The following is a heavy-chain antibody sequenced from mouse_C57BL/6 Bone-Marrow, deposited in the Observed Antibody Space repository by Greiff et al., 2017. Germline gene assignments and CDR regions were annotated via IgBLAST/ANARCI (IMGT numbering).Heavy chain of an antibody. D-gene: IGHD1-1*01. CDR2: IRSKSSNYAT. V-gene: IGHV10-3*01. CDR1: GFTFNTYA. Sequence: EVQLQESGGGLVQPKGSLKLSCAASGFTFNTYAMHWVRQAPGKGLEWVARIRSKSSNYATYYADSVKDRFTISRDDSQSMLYLQMNNLKTEDTAMYYCVRTVVVPNWGFYAMDYWGQGTSVTVSS. CDR3: VRTVVVPNWGFYAMDY. J-gene: IGHJ4*01.